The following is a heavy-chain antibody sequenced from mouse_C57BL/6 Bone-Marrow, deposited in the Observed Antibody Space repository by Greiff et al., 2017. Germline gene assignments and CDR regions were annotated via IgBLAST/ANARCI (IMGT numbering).Heavy chain of an antibody. D-gene: IGHD2-2*01. V-gene: IGHV5-17*01. J-gene: IGHJ4*01. CDR3: ARRLRYAMDY. CDR2: ISSGSSTI. CDR1: GFTFSDYG. Sequence: EVTVVESGGGLVKPGGSLKLSCAASGFTFSDYGMHWVRQAPEKGLEWVAYISSGSSTIYYADTVKGRFTISRDNAKNTLFLQMTSLRSEDTAMYYCARRLRYAMDYWGQGTSVTGSS.